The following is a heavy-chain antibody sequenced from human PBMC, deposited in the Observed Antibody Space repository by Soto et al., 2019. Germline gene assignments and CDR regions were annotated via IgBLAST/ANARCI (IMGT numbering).Heavy chain of an antibody. J-gene: IGHJ3*02. CDR2: INAGSGNR. Sequence: QVHLVQSGAEVKNPGASVKVSCKASGYTFTNYAMHWVRQAPGQGLEWMGWINAGSGNRRYSQKFQGRVTITSDTSASTAYMELSSLTSEDTALYYCARDQDVVTTMLDVFDIWGQGTMVTVSS. V-gene: IGHV1-3*01. CDR3: ARDQDVVTTMLDVFDI. CDR1: GYTFTNYA. D-gene: IGHD3-10*02.